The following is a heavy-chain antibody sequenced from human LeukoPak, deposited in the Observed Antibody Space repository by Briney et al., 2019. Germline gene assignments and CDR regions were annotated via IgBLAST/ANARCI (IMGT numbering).Heavy chain of an antibody. V-gene: IGHV4-34*01. CDR3: ARLPYP. D-gene: IGHD1-26*01. J-gene: IGHJ3*01. Sequence: SETLSLTCAVYGGSFSGYYWSWIRQPPGKGLEWIGEINHSGSTNYNPSLKSRVTISVDTSKNQFSLKLSSVTAADTAVYYCARLPYPWGQGTTVTVSS. CDR1: GGSFSGYY. CDR2: INHSGST.